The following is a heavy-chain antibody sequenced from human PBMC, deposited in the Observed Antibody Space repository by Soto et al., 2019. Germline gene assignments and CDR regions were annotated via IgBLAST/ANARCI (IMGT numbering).Heavy chain of an antibody. Sequence: QVQLVESGGGVVQPERSLRLPCAASGFIFTTYGLHWVRQAPGKGLEWVAVIWYDGSNQYYADSVKGRFTISRDNSKNILYLEMNSVRVEDTAVYYCVKDHCGGDCYSDPYFDYWGQGTLVTVSS. CDR3: VKDHCGGDCYSDPYFDY. D-gene: IGHD2-21*02. V-gene: IGHV3-33*06. CDR2: IWYDGSNQ. CDR1: GFIFTTYG. J-gene: IGHJ4*02.